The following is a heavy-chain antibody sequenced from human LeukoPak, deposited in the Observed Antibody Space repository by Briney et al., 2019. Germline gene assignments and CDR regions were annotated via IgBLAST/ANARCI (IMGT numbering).Heavy chain of an antibody. D-gene: IGHD1-26*01. Sequence: PGGSLRLSCAASGFTFSSYGMHWVRQAPGKGLEWVAVIWYDGSNKYYADSVKGRFTISRDNSKNTLYLQMNSLRAEDTAVYYCARDLIWSYSSYYYYYMDVWGKGTTVTVSS. CDR2: IWYDGSNK. J-gene: IGHJ6*03. CDR1: GFTFSSYG. CDR3: ARDLIWSYSSYYYYYMDV. V-gene: IGHV3-33*01.